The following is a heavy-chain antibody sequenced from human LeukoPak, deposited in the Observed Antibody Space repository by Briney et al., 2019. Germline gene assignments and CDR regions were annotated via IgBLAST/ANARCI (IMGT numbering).Heavy chain of an antibody. CDR2: IWYDGSNK. J-gene: IGHJ4*02. Sequence: GGSLRLSCAASGFTFSSYGMHWVRQAPGKGLEWVAVIWYDGSNKYYADSVKGRFTISRDNSKNTLYLQMNSLRAEDTAVYYCARRGTTGTTPTDYWGQGTLVTVSS. D-gene: IGHD1-1*01. V-gene: IGHV3-33*01. CDR1: GFTFSSYG. CDR3: ARRGTTGTTPTDY.